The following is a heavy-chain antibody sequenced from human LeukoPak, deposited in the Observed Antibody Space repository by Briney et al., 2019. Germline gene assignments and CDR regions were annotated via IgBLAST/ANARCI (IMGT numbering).Heavy chain of an antibody. V-gene: IGHV3-48*04. CDR2: ISSSSSTI. J-gene: IGHJ5*02. Sequence: PGGSLRLSCAASGFTFSSYSMNWVRQAPGKGLEWVSYISSSSSTIYYADSVKGRFTISRDNAKNSLYLQMNSLRAEDTAVYYCARDRGIAAAGLLPWGQGTLVTVSS. D-gene: IGHD6-13*01. CDR3: ARDRGIAAAGLLP. CDR1: GFTFSSYS.